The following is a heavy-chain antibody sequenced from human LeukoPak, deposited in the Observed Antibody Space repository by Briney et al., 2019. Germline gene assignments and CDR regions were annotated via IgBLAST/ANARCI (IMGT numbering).Heavy chain of an antibody. CDR1: GGSISSSSYY. J-gene: IGHJ1*01. D-gene: IGHD1-14*01. CDR2: IYYSGST. CDR3: ARDQSALTGNFQH. Sequence: SETLSLTCTVPGGSISSSSYYWGWIRQPPGKGLEWIGSIYYSGSTYYNPSLKSRVTISVDTSKNQFSLKLSSVTAADTAVYYCARDQSALTGNFQHWGQGTLVTVSS. V-gene: IGHV4-39*07.